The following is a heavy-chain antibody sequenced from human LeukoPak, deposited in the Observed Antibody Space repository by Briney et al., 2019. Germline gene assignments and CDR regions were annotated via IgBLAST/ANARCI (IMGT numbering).Heavy chain of an antibody. V-gene: IGHV4-30-4*01. Sequence: PSETLSLTCTVSDGSIRSGDYSWNWIRQPPGKGLEWIGHIYYCGSTSYKASLKSRVTVSVDTSKNQFSLKLSSVTAADTAVYYCARVPRGDVAGATKLAFDIWGQGTMVTVSS. CDR2: IYYCGST. D-gene: IGHD1-26*01. CDR3: ARVPRGDVAGATKLAFDI. J-gene: IGHJ3*02. CDR1: DGSIRSGDYS.